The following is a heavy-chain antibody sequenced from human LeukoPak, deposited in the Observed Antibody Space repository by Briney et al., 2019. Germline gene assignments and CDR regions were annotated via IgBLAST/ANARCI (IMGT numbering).Heavy chain of an antibody. Sequence: ASVKVSCKASGYTFTSYGISWVRQAPGQGLEWMGRISAYNGNTNYAQKLQGRVTMTTDTSTSTAYMELRSLRSDDTAVYYCARDRGYGSGSDPPLNWFDPWGQGTLVTVSS. CDR1: GYTFTSYG. D-gene: IGHD3-10*01. J-gene: IGHJ5*02. V-gene: IGHV1-18*04. CDR2: ISAYNGNT. CDR3: ARDRGYGSGSDPPLNWFDP.